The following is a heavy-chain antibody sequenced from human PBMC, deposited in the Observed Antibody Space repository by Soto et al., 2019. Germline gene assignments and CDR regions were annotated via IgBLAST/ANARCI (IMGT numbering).Heavy chain of an antibody. CDR1: GYTLTELS. CDR2: FDPEDGET. V-gene: IGHV1-24*01. D-gene: IGHD6-13*01. J-gene: IGHJ3*02. CDR3: ATKTYSSSWNAFAI. Sequence: ASVKVSCKVSGYTLTELSMHWVRQAPGKGLEWMGGFDPEDGETIYAQKFQGRVTMTEDTSTDTAYMELSSLRSEDTAVYYCATKTYSSSWNAFAIWGQGTMDTVSS.